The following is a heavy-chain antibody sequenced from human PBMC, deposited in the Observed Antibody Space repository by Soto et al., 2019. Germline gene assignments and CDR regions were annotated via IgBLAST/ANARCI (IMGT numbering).Heavy chain of an antibody. D-gene: IGHD3-22*01. CDR1: GFTFTDYY. CDR3: ARSHLYYDSSGYPDY. V-gene: IGHV3-11*01. Sequence: QVQLVESGGGLVKPGGSLRLSCAASGFTFTDYYMSWIRRAPGKGLEWVSYISSGGRTIYYADSVKGRFTISRDNAKNSLYLQMNSLRAEDTSVYYCARSHLYYDSSGYPDYWGQGTLVTVSS. J-gene: IGHJ4*02. CDR2: ISSGGRTI.